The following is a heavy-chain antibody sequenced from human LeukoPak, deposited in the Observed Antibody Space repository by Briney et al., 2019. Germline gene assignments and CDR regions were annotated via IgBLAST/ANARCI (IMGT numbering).Heavy chain of an antibody. CDR2: ISGSGGST. V-gene: IGHV3-23*01. CDR1: GFTFSNYA. CDR3: AKDRDYVWGSYRYLDAFDI. Sequence: GGSLRLSCAASGFTFSNYAMTWVRQAPGKGLECVSAISGSGGSTYYADSVKGRFTVSRDNSKNTLYLQMNSPRAEDTAVYYCAKDRDYVWGSYRYLDAFDIWGQGTMVTVSS. J-gene: IGHJ3*02. D-gene: IGHD3-16*02.